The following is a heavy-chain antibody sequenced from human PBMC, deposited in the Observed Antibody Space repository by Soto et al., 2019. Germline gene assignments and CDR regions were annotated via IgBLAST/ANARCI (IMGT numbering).Heavy chain of an antibody. CDR3: ARRTDGGFFD. Sequence: QVQLVQSGAEVKKPGASVKISCKASQYTFANYYMHWVRQAPGQGLEWVGVISPSGSGTTYAQKFEGRITRTRDTSTDTVYMEVSSLRSEDTAVFYCARRTDGGFFDWGQGTLVTVSS. J-gene: IGHJ4*02. V-gene: IGHV1-46*01. CDR1: QYTFANYY. CDR2: ISPSGSGT.